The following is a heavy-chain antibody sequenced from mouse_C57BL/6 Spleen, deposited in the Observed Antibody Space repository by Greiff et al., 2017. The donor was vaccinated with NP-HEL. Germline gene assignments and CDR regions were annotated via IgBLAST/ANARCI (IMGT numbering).Heavy chain of an antibody. CDR3: ATYDYVAY. J-gene: IGHJ3*01. Sequence: VQLQQSGPELVKPGASVKISCKASGYTFTDYYMNWVKQSHGKSLEWIGDINPNNGGTSYNQKFKGKATLTVDKSSSTAYMELRSLTSEDSAVYYCATYDYVAYWGQGTLVTVSA. D-gene: IGHD2-4*01. CDR1: GYTFTDYY. V-gene: IGHV1-26*01. CDR2: INPNNGGT.